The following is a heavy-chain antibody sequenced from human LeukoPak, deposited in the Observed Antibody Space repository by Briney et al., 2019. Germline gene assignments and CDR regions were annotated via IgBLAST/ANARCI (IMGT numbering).Heavy chain of an antibody. Sequence: GGSLRLSCAASGFTFRSYAMHWVRQAPGKGLEWVAVISYDGSNKYYADSVKGRFTISRDNSKNTLYLQMNSLRAEDTAVYYCARDRGGDWFDSWGQGTLVTVSS. CDR3: ARDRGGDWFDS. CDR1: GFTFRSYA. V-gene: IGHV3-30-3*01. J-gene: IGHJ5*01. D-gene: IGHD3-10*01. CDR2: ISYDGSNK.